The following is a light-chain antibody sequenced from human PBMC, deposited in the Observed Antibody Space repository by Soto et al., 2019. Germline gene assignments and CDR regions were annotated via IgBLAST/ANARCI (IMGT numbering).Light chain of an antibody. CDR1: HSIESY. V-gene: IGKV3D-15*01. CDR2: GAS. CDR3: QQYNNWPPIT. J-gene: IGKJ5*01. Sequence: DIVMTQSPAILSASPGEKVTLSCRASHSIESYLAWFQHKPGQAPRVLIYGASSRAPGIPDRFSGSGSGTDFTLTISRLEPEDFAVYYCQQYNNWPPITFGQGTRLGL.